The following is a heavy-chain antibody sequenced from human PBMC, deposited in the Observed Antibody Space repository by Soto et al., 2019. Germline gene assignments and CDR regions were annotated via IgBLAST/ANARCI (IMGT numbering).Heavy chain of an antibody. Sequence: QVQLVQSGAEVKKPGSSVKVSCKASGGTFSSFAISWVRQAPGQGLEWMGGIIPIFGTADYAQKFQGRVTITAGESTSTAYMELSSLRSEDTAVYYCASIRANTYYYGMDVWGQGTTVTVSS. D-gene: IGHD3-10*01. CDR2: IIPIFGTA. V-gene: IGHV1-69*12. CDR1: GGTFSSFA. J-gene: IGHJ6*02. CDR3: ASIRANTYYYGMDV.